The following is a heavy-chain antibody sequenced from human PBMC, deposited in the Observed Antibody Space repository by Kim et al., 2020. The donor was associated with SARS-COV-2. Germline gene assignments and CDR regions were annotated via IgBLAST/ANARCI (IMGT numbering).Heavy chain of an antibody. D-gene: IGHD3-22*01. Sequence: VKGRFTISRDNSKTTVYLQMNSLRAEDTAVYYCARVQGDYYDSTGLAFDIWGQGTMVTVSS. CDR3: ARVQGDYYDSTGLAFDI. V-gene: IGHV3-30*07. J-gene: IGHJ3*02.